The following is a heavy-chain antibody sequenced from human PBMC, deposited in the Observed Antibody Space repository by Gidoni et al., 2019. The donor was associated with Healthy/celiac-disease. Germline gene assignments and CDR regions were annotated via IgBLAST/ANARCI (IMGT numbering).Heavy chain of an antibody. J-gene: IGHJ6*03. Sequence: QVQLQESGPGLVKPSQTLSLTCPVSGGSISSGGYYWSWLRQHPGKGLEWIGYIYYSGSTYYNPSLKSRVTISVDTSKNQFSLKLSSVTAADTAVYYCARDTQYNTVTTAPDYYYYYYMDVWGKGTTVTVSS. D-gene: IGHD4-4*01. CDR2: IYYSGST. V-gene: IGHV4-31*03. CDR1: GGSISSGGYY. CDR3: ARDTQYNTVTTAPDYYYYYYMDV.